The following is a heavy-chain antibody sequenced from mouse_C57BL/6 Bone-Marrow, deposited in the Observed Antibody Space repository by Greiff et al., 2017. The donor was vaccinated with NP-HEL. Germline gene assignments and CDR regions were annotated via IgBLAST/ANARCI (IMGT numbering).Heavy chain of an antibody. CDR1: GFTITNTY. Sequence: EVQLQQSVAELVRPGASVKLSCTASGFTITNTYLHWVKQRPEQGLEWIGRIDPANGTTNYPTKFQGQATITADTSSNTAYLQHSSLTSEDTAIYYGARSADYYGSSDEAYWGQGTLVTVSA. CDR2: IDPANGTT. V-gene: IGHV14-3*01. D-gene: IGHD1-1*01. CDR3: ARSADYYGSSDEAY. J-gene: IGHJ3*01.